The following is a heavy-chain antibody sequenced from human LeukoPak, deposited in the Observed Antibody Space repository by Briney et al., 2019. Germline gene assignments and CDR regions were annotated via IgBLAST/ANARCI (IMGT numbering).Heavy chain of an antibody. J-gene: IGHJ4*02. D-gene: IGHD1-26*01. CDR1: GFTFSSYA. CDR3: AKEGSYYEDYFDY. Sequence: GGSLRLSCAASGFTFSSYAMSWVHQAPGKGLEWVSGISESGGGTYYAGSVKGRFTTSRDNSKNTLYLQMNSLRAEDTAVYYCAKEGSYYEDYFDYWGQGTLVIVSS. CDR2: ISESGGGT. V-gene: IGHV3-23*01.